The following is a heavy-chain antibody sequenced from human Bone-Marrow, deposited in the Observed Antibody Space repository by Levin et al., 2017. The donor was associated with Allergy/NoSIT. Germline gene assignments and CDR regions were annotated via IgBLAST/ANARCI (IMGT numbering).Heavy chain of an antibody. D-gene: IGHD3-10*01. CDR2: IWYDGSNQ. V-gene: IGHV3-33*01. CDR3: VRDYFPSGTYYNPAY. Sequence: GGSLRLSCEASGFSFSTYGMHWVRQVPGKGLQWVAVIWYDGSNQYYADSVKGRFTVSRDDSNSALHLQMNSLRVEDTAVYYCVRDYFPSGTYYNPAYWGQGTLVTVSS. CDR1: GFSFSTYG. J-gene: IGHJ4*02.